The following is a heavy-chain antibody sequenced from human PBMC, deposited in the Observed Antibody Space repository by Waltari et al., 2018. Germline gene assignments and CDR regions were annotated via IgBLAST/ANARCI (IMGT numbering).Heavy chain of an antibody. CDR1: GFTFSSYA. V-gene: IGHV3-64*01. Sequence: EVQLVESGGGLVQPGGSLRLSCAASGFTFSSYAMHWVRQAPGKGLEYVSAISSNGGSTYYANSVKGRFTISRDNSKNTLYLQMGSLRAEDMAVYYCARVGVGATLYNDWGQGTLVTVSS. CDR3: ARVGVGATLYND. CDR2: ISSNGGST. J-gene: IGHJ4*02. D-gene: IGHD1-26*01.